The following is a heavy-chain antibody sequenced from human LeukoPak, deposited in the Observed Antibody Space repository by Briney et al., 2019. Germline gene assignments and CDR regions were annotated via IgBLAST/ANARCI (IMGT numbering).Heavy chain of an antibody. J-gene: IGHJ6*02. V-gene: IGHV1-18*01. Sequence: GASVKVSCKASGYTFTSYGITWVRQAPGQGLEWMGWISAYNGNTNYAQKLQGRVTMTTDTSTNTAYMELRSLRSDDTAVYYCARDRYEWKLAGSGMEVWSQGTTVTVSS. CDR2: ISAYNGNT. D-gene: IGHD1-26*01. CDR3: ARDRYEWKLAGSGMEV. CDR1: GYTFTSYG.